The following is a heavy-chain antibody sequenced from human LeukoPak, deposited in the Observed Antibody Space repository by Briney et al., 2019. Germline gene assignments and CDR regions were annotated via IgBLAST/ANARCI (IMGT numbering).Heavy chain of an antibody. J-gene: IGHJ6*03. Sequence: GASVKVSCEASGYTFTSYGISWVRQAPGQGLEWMGWISAYNGNTNYAQKLQGRVTMTTDTSTSTAYMELRSLRSDDTAVYYCARQGPYSSSWYYYYYYMDVWGKGTTVTVSS. CDR2: ISAYNGNT. CDR1: GYTFTSYG. D-gene: IGHD6-13*01. CDR3: ARQGPYSSSWYYYYYYMDV. V-gene: IGHV1-18*01.